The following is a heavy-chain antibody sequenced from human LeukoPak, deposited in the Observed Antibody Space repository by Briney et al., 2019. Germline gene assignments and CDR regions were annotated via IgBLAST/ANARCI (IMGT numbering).Heavy chain of an antibody. V-gene: IGHV4-59*08. CDR1: GGSTSSYY. J-gene: IGHJ6*02. CDR2: IYYSGST. CDR3: ARHNSGALDV. D-gene: IGHD3-10*01. Sequence: PSETLSLTCTVSGGSTSSYYWSWIRQPPGKGLEWIGYIYYSGSTNYNPSLKSRVTISVDTSKNQFSLRLSSVTAADTAVYYCARHNSGALDVWGQGTTVTVSS.